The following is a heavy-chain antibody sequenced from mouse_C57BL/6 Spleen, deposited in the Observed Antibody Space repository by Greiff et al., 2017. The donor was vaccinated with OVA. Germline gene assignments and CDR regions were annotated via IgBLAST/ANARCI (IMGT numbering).Heavy chain of an antibody. Sequence: EVQLQQSGPGLVKPSQSLSLTCSVTGYSITSGYYWNWIRQFPGNKLEWMGYISYDGSNNYNPSLKNRISITRDTSKNQFFLKLNSVTTEDTATYYCAREEGPYDYGGAWFAYWGQGTLVTVSA. D-gene: IGHD2-4*01. CDR1: GYSITSGYY. J-gene: IGHJ3*01. CDR2: ISYDGSN. V-gene: IGHV3-6*01. CDR3: AREEGPYDYGGAWFAY.